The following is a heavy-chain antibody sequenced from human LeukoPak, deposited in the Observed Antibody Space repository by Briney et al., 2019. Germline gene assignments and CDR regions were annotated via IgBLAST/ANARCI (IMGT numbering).Heavy chain of an antibody. CDR3: ARTDHDYGDAGFDY. CDR2: INHSGST. CDR1: GGSLSGYY. V-gene: IGHV4-34*01. D-gene: IGHD4-17*01. J-gene: IGHJ4*02. Sequence: SETLSLTCAVYGGSLSGYYWSWIRQPPGKGLEWIGEINHSGSTNYNPSLKSRVTISVDTSKNQFSLKLSSVTAVDTAVYYCARTDHDYGDAGFDYWGQGTLVTVSS.